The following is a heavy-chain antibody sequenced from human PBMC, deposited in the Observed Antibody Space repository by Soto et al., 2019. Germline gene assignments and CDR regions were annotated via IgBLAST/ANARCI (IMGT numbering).Heavy chain of an antibody. Sequence: GGSLRLSCTASGFTFGDYAMSWFRQAPGKGLEWVGFIRSKAYGGTTEYAASVKGRFTISRDDSKSIAYLQMNSLKTEDTAVYYCTRVIDGSGRKSPWGYYYYMDVWGKGTTVTVSS. V-gene: IGHV3-49*03. CDR3: TRVIDGSGRKSPWGYYYYMDV. J-gene: IGHJ6*03. D-gene: IGHD3-10*01. CDR2: IRSKAYGGTT. CDR1: GFTFGDYA.